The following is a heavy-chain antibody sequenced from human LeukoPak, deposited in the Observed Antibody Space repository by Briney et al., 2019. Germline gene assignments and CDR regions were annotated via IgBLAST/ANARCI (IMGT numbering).Heavy chain of an antibody. CDR2: IKQDGSEK. J-gene: IGHJ4*02. CDR1: GFSFNNYR. Sequence: GGSLRLSCVASGFSFNNYRMTWVRQAPGKGLEWVANIKQDGSEKQYVDSVKGRFAISRDNAKMSPYLQINTLRAEDTAVYYCVRGPHIAATSYWGQGTLVTVSS. CDR3: VRGPHIAATSY. V-gene: IGHV3-7*03. D-gene: IGHD6-25*01.